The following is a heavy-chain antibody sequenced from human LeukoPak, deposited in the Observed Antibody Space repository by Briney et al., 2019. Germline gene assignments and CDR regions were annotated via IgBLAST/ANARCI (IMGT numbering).Heavy chain of an antibody. D-gene: IGHD1-7*01. CDR3: ATMGLELPPYYFDY. CDR1: GFTVSSNS. CDR2: IKQDGNEK. Sequence: PGGSLRLSCAASGFTVSSNSMSWVRQAPGKGLEWVANIKQDGNEKYHVDSVKGRFTISRDNAKNSLFLQMNSLRVEDTAVYYCATMGLELPPYYFDYWGQGTLVTVSS. J-gene: IGHJ4*02. V-gene: IGHV3-7*03.